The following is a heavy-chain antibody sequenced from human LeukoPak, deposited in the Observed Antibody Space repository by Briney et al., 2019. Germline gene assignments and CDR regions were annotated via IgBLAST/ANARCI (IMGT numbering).Heavy chain of an antibody. J-gene: IGHJ6*02. D-gene: IGHD2-2*01. Sequence: GGSLRLSCAASGFTFSSYAMHWVRQAPGKGLERVAVISYDGSNKYYADSVKGRFTISRDNSKNTLYLQMNSLRAEDTAVYYCARDSGDIVVVPAAQNYYYYGMDVWGQGTTVTVSS. CDR1: GFTFSSYA. CDR3: ARDSGDIVVVPAAQNYYYYGMDV. CDR2: ISYDGSNK. V-gene: IGHV3-30-3*01.